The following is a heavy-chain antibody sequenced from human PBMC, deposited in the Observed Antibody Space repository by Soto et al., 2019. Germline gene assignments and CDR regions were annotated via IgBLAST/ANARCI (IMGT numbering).Heavy chain of an antibody. CDR1: GGSISSGDYY. V-gene: IGHV4-30-4*01. CDR3: ARGDSSGYIPDAFDI. CDR2: IYYSGST. D-gene: IGHD3-22*01. Sequence: SETLSLTCTVSGGSISSGDYYWSWIRQPPRKGLEWIGYIYYSGSTNYNPSLKTRVTISVDESKNQFSLKVTSVTAEDTAVYYCARGDSSGYIPDAFDIWGQGTTVTVSS. J-gene: IGHJ3*02.